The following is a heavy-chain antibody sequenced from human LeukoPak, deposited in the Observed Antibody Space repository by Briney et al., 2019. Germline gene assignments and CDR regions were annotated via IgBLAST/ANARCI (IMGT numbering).Heavy chain of an antibody. CDR1: GGSISSGGYY. Sequence: SETLSLTCTVSGGSISSGGYYWSWIRQHPGKGLEWIGYIYYSGSTNYNPSLKSRVTISVDTSKNQSSLKLSSVTAADTAVYYCARDYGGGLDYWGQGTLVTVSS. J-gene: IGHJ4*02. CDR3: ARDYGGGLDY. V-gene: IGHV4-61*08. D-gene: IGHD4-23*01. CDR2: IYYSGST.